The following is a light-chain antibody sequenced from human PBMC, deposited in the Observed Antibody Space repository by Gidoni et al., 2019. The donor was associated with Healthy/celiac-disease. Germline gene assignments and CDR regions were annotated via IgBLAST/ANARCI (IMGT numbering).Light chain of an antibody. CDR3: QQRSNWPPGGT. CDR1: PSVSSY. Sequence: EIVLTQSPATLSLSPGERATLSCRASPSVSSYLAWYQQKPGQAPRLLIYDASNRATGIPARFSGSGSGTDFTLTISSLEPEDCAVYYCQQRSNWPPGGTFGQGTKVEIK. V-gene: IGKV3-11*01. CDR2: DAS. J-gene: IGKJ1*01.